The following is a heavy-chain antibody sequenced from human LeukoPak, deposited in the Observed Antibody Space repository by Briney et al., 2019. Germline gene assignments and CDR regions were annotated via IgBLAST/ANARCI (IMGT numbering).Heavy chain of an antibody. CDR1: GYSFTSYW. CDR3: ARRDTMVRGVMWAFDI. D-gene: IGHD3-10*01. V-gene: IGHV5-51*01. CDR2: IYPGDSDT. Sequence: GESLKISCKGSGYSFTSYWIGWVRQMPGKGLEWMGIIYPGDSDTRYSPSFQGQVTISADKSISTAYLQWSSLKASDTAMYYCARRDTMVRGVMWAFDIWGQGTMVTVSS. J-gene: IGHJ3*02.